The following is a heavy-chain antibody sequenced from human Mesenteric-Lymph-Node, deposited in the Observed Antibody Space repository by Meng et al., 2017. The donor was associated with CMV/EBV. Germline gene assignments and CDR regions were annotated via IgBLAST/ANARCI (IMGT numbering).Heavy chain of an antibody. D-gene: IGHD1-14*01. CDR2: ISDTGSSI. Sequence: GESLKISCVSSGFTFNNYALSWVRQAPGKRLEWVSGISDTGSSISYADSVKGRFTISRDNSKNTLYLQMNSLRAEDTAVYYCTKEPDMWGQGTLVTVSS. CDR3: TKEPDM. CDR1: GFTFNNYA. J-gene: IGHJ4*02. V-gene: IGHV3-23*01.